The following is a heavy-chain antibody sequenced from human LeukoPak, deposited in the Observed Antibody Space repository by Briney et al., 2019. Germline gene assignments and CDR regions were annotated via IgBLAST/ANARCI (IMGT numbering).Heavy chain of an antibody. CDR1: GFTFSTYG. V-gene: IGHV3-30*02. Sequence: PGGSLRLSCAASGFTFSTYGMHWVRQAPGKGLEWVALIRYDGSDKYYADSVKGRFTISRDNSKNTLSLQMNSLRPEDTAVYYCTRAGGLVRGVHYYYYMDVWGKGTTVTISS. D-gene: IGHD3-10*01. J-gene: IGHJ6*03. CDR2: IRYDGSDK. CDR3: TRAGGLVRGVHYYYYMDV.